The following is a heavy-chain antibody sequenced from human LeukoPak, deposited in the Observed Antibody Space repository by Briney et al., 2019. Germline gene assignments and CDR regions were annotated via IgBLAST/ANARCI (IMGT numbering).Heavy chain of an antibody. CDR3: ARDRVRIASYYFDY. CDR2: IAADGKDK. D-gene: IGHD6-13*01. CDR1: GFIFSSYA. Sequence: GVSLRLSCAASGFIFSSYAMHWVRQAPGKGLEWVAVIAADGKDKHHADSVKGRFTISRDNSKSTLYLQMNSLRVEDTAVYYCARDRVRIASYYFDYWGQGTLVTVSS. V-gene: IGHV3-30*04. J-gene: IGHJ4*02.